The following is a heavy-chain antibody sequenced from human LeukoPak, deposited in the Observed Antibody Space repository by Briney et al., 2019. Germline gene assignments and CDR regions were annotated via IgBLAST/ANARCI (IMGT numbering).Heavy chain of an antibody. CDR3: ASQLLPGYYYAMNV. J-gene: IGHJ6*02. CDR1: SGSFSGYY. Sequence: SETLSLTRAMYSGSFSGYYWSWIRQPPGKGLEWIGEVNHSGNSNYSPSLKSRVTISVDASKNQFSLNLTSVTAADTAIYYCASQLLPGYYYAMNVWGQGTTVTVSS. CDR2: VNHSGNS. D-gene: IGHD2-2*01. V-gene: IGHV4-34*01.